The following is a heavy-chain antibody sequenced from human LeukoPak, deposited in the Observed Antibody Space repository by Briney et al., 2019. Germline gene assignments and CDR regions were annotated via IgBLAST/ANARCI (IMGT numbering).Heavy chain of an antibody. J-gene: IGHJ6*03. CDR1: GGSISSYY. D-gene: IGHD2-2*02. CDR2: IYTSGST. Sequence: SETLSLTCTVSGGSISSYYWSWIRQPPGKGLEWIGYIYTSGSTNYNPSLKSRVTISVDTSKNQFSLKLSSVTAADTAVYYCARHSRGYCSSTSCYTWVYYYYYYMDVWGKGTTVTVSS. CDR3: ARHSRGYCSSTSCYTWVYYYYYYMDV. V-gene: IGHV4-4*09.